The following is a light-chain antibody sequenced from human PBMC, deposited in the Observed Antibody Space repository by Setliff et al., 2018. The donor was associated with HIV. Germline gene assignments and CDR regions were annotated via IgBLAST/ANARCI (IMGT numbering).Light chain of an antibody. CDR3: SSYTTSTQFV. J-gene: IGLJ1*01. CDR1: SSDVGAYNF. CDR2: DVI. Sequence: QSALTQPASVSGSPGQSVTISCTGTSSDVGAYNFVSWYQQHPGRAPKLMIYDVINRNSGVSIRFSGSKSGNAASLTISGLQAEDEADYYCSSYTTSTQFVFGSGTKVTVL. V-gene: IGLV2-14*03.